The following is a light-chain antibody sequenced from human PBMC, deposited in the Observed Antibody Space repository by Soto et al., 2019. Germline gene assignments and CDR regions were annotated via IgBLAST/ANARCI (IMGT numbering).Light chain of an antibody. V-gene: IGKV1-5*03. CDR3: QQYSSTPWT. CDR1: QSISMW. Sequence: DIHMTQSPSTLSASVGERVTITCRASQSISMWLAWYRTKPGAAPKLLMYKASSLESGVPSRFSGSGSGKEFTLTINSLQPDDFAAYYCQQYSSTPWTFGQGTTVQI. CDR2: KAS. J-gene: IGKJ1*01.